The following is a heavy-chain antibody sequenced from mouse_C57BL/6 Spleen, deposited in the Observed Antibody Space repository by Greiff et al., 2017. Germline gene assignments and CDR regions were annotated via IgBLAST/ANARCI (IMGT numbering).Heavy chain of an antibody. CDR1: GYAFTNYL. CDR2: INPGSGGT. V-gene: IGHV1-54*01. Sequence: QVQLQQSGAELVRPGTSVKVSCKASGYAFTNYLIEWVKQRPGQGLEWIGVINPGSGGTNYNEKFKGKATLTADKSSSTAYMQLSSLTSEDSAVYFCAGYDGYFDVWGTGTTVTVSS. D-gene: IGHD2-2*01. J-gene: IGHJ1*03. CDR3: AGYDGYFDV.